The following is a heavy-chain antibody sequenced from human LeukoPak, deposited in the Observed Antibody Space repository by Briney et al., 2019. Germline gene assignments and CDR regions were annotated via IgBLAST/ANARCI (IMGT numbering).Heavy chain of an antibody. D-gene: IGHD5-18*01. CDR2: IYYSGST. J-gene: IGHJ4*02. V-gene: IGHV4-39*01. CDR3: AIPLDTAMVPFDY. Sequence: SETLSLTCTVSGGSISSSSYYWGWIRQPPGKGLEWIGGIYYSGSTYYNPSLKSRVTISVDTSKNQFSLKLSSVTAADTAVYYCAIPLDTAMVPFDYWGQGTPVTVSS. CDR1: GGSISSSSYY.